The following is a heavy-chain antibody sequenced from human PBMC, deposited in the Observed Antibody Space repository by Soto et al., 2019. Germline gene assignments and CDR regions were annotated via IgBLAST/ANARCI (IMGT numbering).Heavy chain of an antibody. V-gene: IGHV4-59*08. CDR2: IYYSGST. J-gene: IGHJ4*02. CDR1: EGTIVGFY. CDR3: GGQYSSGWYGY. Sequence: LETLRLTSSVVEGTIVGFYWRWIRQHPGKGLEWIGYIYYSGSTNYNPSLKSRVTISVDTSKNQFSLKLSSVTAADTAVYYGGGQYSSGWYGYWGQGTLVTVAS. D-gene: IGHD6-19*01.